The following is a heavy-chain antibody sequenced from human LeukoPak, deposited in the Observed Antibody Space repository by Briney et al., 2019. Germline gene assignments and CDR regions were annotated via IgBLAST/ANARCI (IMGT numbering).Heavy chain of an antibody. D-gene: IGHD2-8*02. CDR3: AAALDVAVYGIDY. Sequence: GGSLRLSCEASGFTFSSYAVSGVRESLGEGQKWGSGISGRGESTYYADSVKVRFTISRDYSKNTVYLQMNSLRAEDTALYYWAAALDVAVYGIDYWGQGTLVTVSS. CDR1: GFTFSSYA. V-gene: IGHV3-23*01. J-gene: IGHJ4*02. CDR2: ISGRGEST.